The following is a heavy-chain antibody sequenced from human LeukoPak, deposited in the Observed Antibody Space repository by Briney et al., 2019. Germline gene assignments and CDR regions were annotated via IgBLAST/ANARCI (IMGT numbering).Heavy chain of an antibody. Sequence: SETLSLTCTVSGNSISSFFWSWIRQPPGKGLEWIGSMHYSGDSKYNPSLRSRVSLSIDTSKQQFSLRLSSVTAADTAVYYCAREFYYESSAYGFEYWGQGTLVTVSS. CDR2: MHYSGDS. D-gene: IGHD3-22*01. J-gene: IGHJ4*02. V-gene: IGHV4-59*01. CDR3: AREFYYESSAYGFEY. CDR1: GNSISSFF.